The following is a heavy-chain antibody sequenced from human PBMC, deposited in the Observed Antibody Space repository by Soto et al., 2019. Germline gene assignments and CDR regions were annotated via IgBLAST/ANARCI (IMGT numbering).Heavy chain of an antibody. Sequence: SVKVSCKASGGTFSSYTISWVRQAPGQGLEWMGRIIPILGIANYAQKFQGRVTITADKSTSTAYMELSSLRSEDTAVYYCARDDYGDHYYYYGMDVWGQGTTVTVSS. CDR2: IIPILGIA. CDR3: ARDDYGDHYYYYGMDV. CDR1: GGTFSSYT. J-gene: IGHJ6*02. D-gene: IGHD4-17*01. V-gene: IGHV1-69*04.